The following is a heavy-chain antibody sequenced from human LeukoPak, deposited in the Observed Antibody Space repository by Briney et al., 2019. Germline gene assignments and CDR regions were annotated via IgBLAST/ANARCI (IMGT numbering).Heavy chain of an antibody. Sequence: GGSLRLSCAASGFTFSSYSMNWVRQAPGKGLEWISSITSSSSYIYYADSVKGRFTISRDNAKNSLYLQMNSLRAEDTAVYYCALWHPMTTDYYYYCTMDVWGQGTTVTVSS. CDR1: GFTFSSYS. CDR2: ITSSSSYI. CDR3: ALWHPMTTDYYYYCTMDV. J-gene: IGHJ6*02. D-gene: IGHD4-11*01. V-gene: IGHV3-21*01.